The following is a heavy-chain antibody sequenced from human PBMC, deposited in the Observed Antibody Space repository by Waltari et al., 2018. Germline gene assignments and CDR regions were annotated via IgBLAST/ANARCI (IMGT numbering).Heavy chain of an antibody. D-gene: IGHD6-6*01. Sequence: QVQLVQSGAEVKKPGSSVKVSCKASGGTFSSYAISWVRQAPGQGLEWMGGIIPIFGTANYAQKFQGRVTITADESTSTAYMELSSLRSEDTAVYYCARDGETSIAARKSGSYYNSFDYWGQGTLVTVSS. CDR1: GGTFSSYA. CDR3: ARDGETSIAARKSGSYYNSFDY. V-gene: IGHV1-69*13. CDR2: IIPIFGTA. J-gene: IGHJ4*02.